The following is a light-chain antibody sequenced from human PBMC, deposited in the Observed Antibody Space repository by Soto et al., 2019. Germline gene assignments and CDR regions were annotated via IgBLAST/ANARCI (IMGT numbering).Light chain of an antibody. CDR2: GAS. V-gene: IGKV1-6*01. Sequence: AIQMTQSPSSLSASVGDRVTITCRASQGIRNDLGWYQQKPGKAPKFLIYGASSLQSGVPSRFSGSGSGTDFTLTINSLQPEDFATYYCLQDYNYPYTFGQGSKLEIK. J-gene: IGKJ2*01. CDR1: QGIRND. CDR3: LQDYNYPYT.